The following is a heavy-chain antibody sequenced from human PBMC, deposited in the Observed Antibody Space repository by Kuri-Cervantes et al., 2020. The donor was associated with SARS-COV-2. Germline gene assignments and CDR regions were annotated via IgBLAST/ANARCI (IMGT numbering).Heavy chain of an antibody. Sequence: SETLSLTCAVYGGSFSGYYWSWIRQPPGKGLEWIGEINHSGSTNYNPSLKSRVTISVDTSKNQFSLKLSSVTAADTAVYYCARGGFWYGAGYFDHWGQGTLVTVSS. CDR2: INHSGST. CDR3: ARGGFWYGAGYFDH. J-gene: IGHJ4*02. CDR1: GGSFSGYY. D-gene: IGHD4-17*01. V-gene: IGHV4-34*01.